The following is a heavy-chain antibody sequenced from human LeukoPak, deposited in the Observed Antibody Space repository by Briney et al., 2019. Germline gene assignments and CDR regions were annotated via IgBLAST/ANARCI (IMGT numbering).Heavy chain of an antibody. J-gene: IGHJ4*02. CDR2: IHPNDAST. V-gene: IGHV5-51*01. CDR1: GYRFASYW. Sequence: GESLQISCQASGYRFASYWIGWVRQMSGKGLEWMAIIHPNDASTIYSPSFQGQVTISADKSINTAYLQWSTLKASDTAIYYCARHNNWGFDYWDRGTLLTVSP. D-gene: IGHD7-27*01. CDR3: ARHNNWGFDY.